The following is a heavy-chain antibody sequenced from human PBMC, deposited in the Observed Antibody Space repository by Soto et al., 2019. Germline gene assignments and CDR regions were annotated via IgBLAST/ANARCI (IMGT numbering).Heavy chain of an antibody. CDR2: ISGSGGST. Sequence: GGSLRLSCAASGFTFSSYAMSWVRQAPGKGLEWVSAISGSGGSTYYADSVKGRFTISRDNSKNTPYLQMNSLRAEDTAVYYCAKISGGRGSGSYYNARGYYYGMDVWGQGTTVTVSS. J-gene: IGHJ6*02. V-gene: IGHV3-23*01. CDR1: GFTFSSYA. D-gene: IGHD3-10*01. CDR3: AKISGGRGSGSYYNARGYYYGMDV.